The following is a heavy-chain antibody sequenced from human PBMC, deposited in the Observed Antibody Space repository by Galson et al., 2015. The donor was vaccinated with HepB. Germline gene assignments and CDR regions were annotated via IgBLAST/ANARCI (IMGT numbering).Heavy chain of an antibody. J-gene: IGHJ4*02. CDR2: ISAYNGNT. CDR3: ARDYYYDSSGYYGPSDY. V-gene: IGHV1-18*01. CDR1: GYTFTSYG. D-gene: IGHD3-22*01. Sequence: SVKVSCKASGYTFTSYGISWVRQAPGQGLEWMGWISAYNGNTNYAQKLQGRVTMTTDTSTSTAYMELRSLRSDDTAVYYCARDYYYDSSGYYGPSDYWGQGTLVTVSS.